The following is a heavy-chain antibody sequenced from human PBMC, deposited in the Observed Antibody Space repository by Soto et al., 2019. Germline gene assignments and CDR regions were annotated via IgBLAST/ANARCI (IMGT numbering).Heavy chain of an antibody. D-gene: IGHD6-19*01. Sequence: QVTLKESGPVLVKPTETLTLTCTVSGFSRSNARMGVSWISQPPGKALEWLAHLFSNDEKSYSTSLTSRLTIAKDTSNSPVVLTMTTLDPVDTATYYCARIRRSSGWYDSDYWGQGTLVTVSS. CDR3: ARIRRSSGWYDSDY. J-gene: IGHJ4*02. CDR2: LFSNDEK. V-gene: IGHV2-26*01. CDR1: GFSRSNARMG.